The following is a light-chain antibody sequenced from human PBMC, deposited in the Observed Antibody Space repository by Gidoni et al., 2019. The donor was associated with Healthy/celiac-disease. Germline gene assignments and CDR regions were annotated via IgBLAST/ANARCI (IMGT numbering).Light chain of an antibody. Sequence: EIVLTKSPGTLSLSPGERATLSCRASPSVSSSYLAWYQQKPGQAPRLLIYGASSRATGIPDRFSGSGSGTDFTLTISRLEPEDFAVYYCQQYGSSPLYTFGQGTKLEIK. CDR1: PSVSSSY. CDR3: QQYGSSPLYT. V-gene: IGKV3-20*01. J-gene: IGKJ2*01. CDR2: GAS.